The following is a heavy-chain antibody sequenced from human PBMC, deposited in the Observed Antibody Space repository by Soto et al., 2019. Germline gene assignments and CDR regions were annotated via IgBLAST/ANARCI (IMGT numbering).Heavy chain of an antibody. D-gene: IGHD2-2*03. J-gene: IGHJ5*02. CDR1: GYSFTNNG. V-gene: IGHV1-69*04. Sequence: GASVKVSCKASGYSFTNNGISWVRQAPGQGLEWMGRIIPNLGIANYAQKFQGRVTITADKSTSTAYMELSSLRSEDTAVYYCARDFHGYLSNWFDPWGQGTLVTVS. CDR2: IIPNLGIA. CDR3: ARDFHGYLSNWFDP.